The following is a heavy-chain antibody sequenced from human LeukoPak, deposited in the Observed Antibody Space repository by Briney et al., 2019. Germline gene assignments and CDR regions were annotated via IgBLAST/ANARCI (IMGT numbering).Heavy chain of an antibody. CDR3: AKDWGYCSSTSCPGLGY. V-gene: IGHV3-23*01. D-gene: IGHD2-2*01. Sequence: GGSLRLSCAASGFTFSSYAMSWVRQAPGKGLEWVSAISGSGGSTYYADSVKGRFTISRDNSKNTLYLQMNSLRAEDTAVYYCAKDWGYCSSTSCPGLGYWGQGTLVTVSS. CDR2: ISGSGGST. CDR1: GFTFSSYA. J-gene: IGHJ4*02.